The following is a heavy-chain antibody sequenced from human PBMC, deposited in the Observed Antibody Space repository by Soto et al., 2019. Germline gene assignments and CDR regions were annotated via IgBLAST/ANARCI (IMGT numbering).Heavy chain of an antibody. CDR2: NLPFFATA. V-gene: IGHV1-69*12. CDR1: GGTFCGYG. CDR3: AQGVTWYDYPGGTYHYTATLAY. Sequence: QVQLVQSGAEVKKPGSSVKVSCKASGGTFCGYGLSWVGQAPGQGLEWIGGNLPFFATATYARSFQGRVTITADEATIGYMEMDSVPCAGTGIYYRAQGVTWYDYPGGTYHYTATLAYWGQGNLVSVSS. J-gene: IGHJ4*02. D-gene: IGHD3-16*02.